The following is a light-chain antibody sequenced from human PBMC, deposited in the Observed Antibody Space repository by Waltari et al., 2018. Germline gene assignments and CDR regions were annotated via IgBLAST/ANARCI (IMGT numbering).Light chain of an antibody. Sequence: DVVMTQSPLSLPVTLGQSASISCRSGQSLVNSDGNIYLSWFQQRPGQSPRRLIYKLSNRDSGVPDRFSGSGSGTDFTLSISRVEAEDVAIYYCQQYDRYPYTFGQGTKLEIK. CDR2: KLS. J-gene: IGKJ2*01. V-gene: IGKV2-30*01. CDR1: QSLVNSDGNIY. CDR3: QQYDRYPYT.